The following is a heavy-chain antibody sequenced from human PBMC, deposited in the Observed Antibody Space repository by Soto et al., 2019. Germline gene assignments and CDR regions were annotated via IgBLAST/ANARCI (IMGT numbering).Heavy chain of an antibody. CDR1: GFSIADDY. CDR2: ISGGSDTI. CDR3: ARGPNHRRAIVSAVPQYYGMDV. J-gene: IGHJ6*02. Sequence: GGSLRLSCVASGFSIADDYMSWIRQVPGKGLEWLSYISGGSDTIFYADSVKGRFTISRDNGKNSVDLQMDSLRPDDSAVYYCARGPNHRRAIVSAVPQYYGMDVWGQGTTVTVSS. V-gene: IGHV3-11*01. D-gene: IGHD1-26*01.